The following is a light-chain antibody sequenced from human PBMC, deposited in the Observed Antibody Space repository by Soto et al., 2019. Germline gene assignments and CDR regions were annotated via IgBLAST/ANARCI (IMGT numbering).Light chain of an antibody. CDR2: KAS. CDR1: QSISTW. V-gene: IGKV1-5*03. J-gene: IGKJ2*01. CDR3: QQYNGYPHT. Sequence: DIQMTQSPSTLSASVGDRVTITCRASQSISTWLAWYQQKPGKAPKLLIYKASSLRNGVPSRFSGSGSGTEINLTIYILQPDDFASYYCQQYNGYPHTFGQGTKLEIK.